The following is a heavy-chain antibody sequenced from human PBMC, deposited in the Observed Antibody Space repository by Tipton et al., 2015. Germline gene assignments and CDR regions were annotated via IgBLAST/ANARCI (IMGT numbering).Heavy chain of an antibody. V-gene: IGHV4-38-2*01. CDR1: GYSISSGYY. CDR3: ARHKDSGTYPLDY. D-gene: IGHD3-10*01. Sequence: TLSLTCDVSGYSISSGYYWGWIRQPPGKGLEWIGSIFHRGDTNYNPSLKSRVSMSVDTSKNQISLKLTSATAADTAIYYCARHKDSGTYPLDYWGQGTLVTVSS. J-gene: IGHJ4*02. CDR2: IFHRGDT.